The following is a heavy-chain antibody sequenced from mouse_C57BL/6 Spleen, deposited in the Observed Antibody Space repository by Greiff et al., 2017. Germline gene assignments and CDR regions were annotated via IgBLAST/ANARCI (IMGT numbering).Heavy chain of an antibody. CDR1: GYSITSGYY. D-gene: IGHD1-1*01. CDR3: ARYRAFCCGSSYGYFDV. J-gene: IGHJ1*03. V-gene: IGHV3-6*01. CDR2: ISYDGSN. Sequence: EVQRVESGPGLVKPSPSLSLTCSVTGYSITSGYYWNWIRQFPGNKLEWMFYISYDGSNNYHPSLKNRISITRDTSKNQFFLTLNSVTTDDTASYYSARYRAFCCGSSYGYFDVWGTGTTVTVSS.